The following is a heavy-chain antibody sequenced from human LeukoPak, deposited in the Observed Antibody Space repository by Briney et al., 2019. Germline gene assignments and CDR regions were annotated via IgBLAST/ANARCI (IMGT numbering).Heavy chain of an antibody. J-gene: IGHJ4*02. V-gene: IGHV3-21*01. Sequence: GGSLRLSCAASGFTFSSYSMNWVRQAPGKGLEWVSSISSSSYIYYADSVKGRFTISRDNAKNSLYLQMNSLRAEDTAVYYCARFFSGSSSWYIPFDYWGQGTLVTVSS. D-gene: IGHD6-13*01. CDR1: GFTFSSYS. CDR2: ISSSSYI. CDR3: ARFFSGSSSWYIPFDY.